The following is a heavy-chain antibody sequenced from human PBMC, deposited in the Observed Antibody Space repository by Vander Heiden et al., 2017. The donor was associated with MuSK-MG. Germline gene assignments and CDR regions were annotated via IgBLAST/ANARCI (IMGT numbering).Heavy chain of an antibody. D-gene: IGHD3-10*01. CDR1: GYSISSGYY. V-gene: IGHV4-38-2*01. CDR2: IYHSGST. CDR3: AMATRVTENWYDP. Sequence: QVQLQESGPGLVKPSETLSLTCAVSGYSISSGYYWGWIRQPPGKGLEWIGSIYHSGSTYDNPALKSRVTISVDTSKNQFSRKMSSVTAAYTAVYYFAMATRVTENWYDPWGHGTMVTVYS. J-gene: IGHJ5*02.